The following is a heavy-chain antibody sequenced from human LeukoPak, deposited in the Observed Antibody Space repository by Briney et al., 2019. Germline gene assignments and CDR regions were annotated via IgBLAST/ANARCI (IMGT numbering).Heavy chain of an antibody. J-gene: IGHJ4*02. CDR1: GFTFSSYA. V-gene: IGHV3-23*01. Sequence: GGSLRLSCAASGFTFSSYAMSWVRQAPGKGLEWVSAISGSGGSTYYADSVKGRFTISRDNSKNTLYLQMNSLRAEDTAVYYCAKGGYYDSSGYYPFGYWGQGALVTVSS. CDR3: AKGGYYDSSGYYPFGY. CDR2: ISGSGGST. D-gene: IGHD3-22*01.